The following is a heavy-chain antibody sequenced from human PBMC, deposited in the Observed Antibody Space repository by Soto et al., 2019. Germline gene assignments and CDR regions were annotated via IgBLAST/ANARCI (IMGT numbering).Heavy chain of an antibody. V-gene: IGHV4-34*01. CDR1: GGSFSGYY. D-gene: IGHD4-17*01. CDR2: INHSGST. J-gene: IGHJ4*02. Sequence: SETLSLTCAVYGGSFSGYYWSWIRQPPGKGLEWIGEINHSGSTNYNPSLKSRVTISVDTSKNQFSLKLSSVTAADTAVYYCARGTNYGDYRYWGQGTLVTVSS. CDR3: ARGTNYGDYRY.